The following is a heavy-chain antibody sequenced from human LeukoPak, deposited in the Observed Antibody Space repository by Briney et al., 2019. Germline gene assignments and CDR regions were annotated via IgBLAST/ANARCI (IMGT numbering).Heavy chain of an antibody. Sequence: SETLSLTCTVSGGSISSGGYYWSWIRQPPGKGLEWIGYIYHSGSTYYNPTLKSRVTISVDRSKNQFSLKLSSVTAADTAVYYCARDEVEGSDYVWGSYRYYFDYWGQGTLVTVSS. D-gene: IGHD3-16*02. CDR1: GGSISSGGYY. CDR2: IYHSGST. J-gene: IGHJ4*02. CDR3: ARDEVEGSDYVWGSYRYYFDY. V-gene: IGHV4-30-2*01.